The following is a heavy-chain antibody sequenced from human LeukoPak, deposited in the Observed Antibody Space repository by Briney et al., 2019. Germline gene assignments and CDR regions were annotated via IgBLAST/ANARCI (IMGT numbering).Heavy chain of an antibody. CDR3: ARALAEAVEWFDP. Sequence: PSETLSLTCTVSGGSISSGGYYWSWIRQHPGKGLEWIGYIYYSGSTYYNPSLKSRISISVDTSKNQFSLKLSSVTAADTAVYFCARALAEAVEWFDPWGQGTLVTVSS. J-gene: IGHJ5*02. D-gene: IGHD6-19*01. CDR1: GGSISSGGYY. V-gene: IGHV4-31*03. CDR2: IYYSGST.